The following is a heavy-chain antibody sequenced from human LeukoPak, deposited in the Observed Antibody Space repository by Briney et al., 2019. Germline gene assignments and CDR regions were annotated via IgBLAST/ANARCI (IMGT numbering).Heavy chain of an antibody. CDR2: IYYSGST. CDR3: ARSNMVRGLGWFDP. Sequence: SETLSLTCTVSGGSISSSSYYWGWIRQPPGKGLEWIGSIYYSGSTYYNPSLKSRVTISVDTSKNQFSLKLSSVTAADTAVYYCARSNMVRGLGWFDPWGQGTLVTVSS. CDR1: GGSISSSSYY. V-gene: IGHV4-39*01. D-gene: IGHD3-10*01. J-gene: IGHJ5*02.